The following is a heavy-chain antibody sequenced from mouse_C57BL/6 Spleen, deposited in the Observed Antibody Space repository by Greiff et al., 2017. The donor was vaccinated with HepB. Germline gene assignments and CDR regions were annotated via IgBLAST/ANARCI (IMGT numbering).Heavy chain of an antibody. Sequence: VQLQQPGAELVKPGASVKLSCKASGYTFTSYWMHWVKQRPGQGLEWIGMIHPNSGSTNYNEKFKSKATLTVDKSSSTAYMQLSSLTSEDSAVYYCARLYYYGSSYRNAMDYWGQGTSVTVSS. CDR3: ARLYYYGSSYRNAMDY. J-gene: IGHJ4*01. D-gene: IGHD1-1*01. CDR2: IHPNSGST. CDR1: GYTFTSYW. V-gene: IGHV1-64*01.